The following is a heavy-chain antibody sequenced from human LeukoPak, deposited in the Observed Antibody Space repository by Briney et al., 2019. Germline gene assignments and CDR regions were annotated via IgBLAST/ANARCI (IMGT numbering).Heavy chain of an antibody. Sequence: GGSLRLSCAASGFTFSSYWMSWVRQAPGKGLEWVANILPDGSAKNYVDSVKGRFIISRDNAKNSLYLQMNSLRAEDTAVYYCARDTHAYCGGDCYFKDAFDIWGQGTMVTVSS. CDR1: GFTFSSYW. J-gene: IGHJ3*02. CDR2: ILPDGSAK. V-gene: IGHV3-7*01. D-gene: IGHD2-21*02. CDR3: ARDTHAYCGGDCYFKDAFDI.